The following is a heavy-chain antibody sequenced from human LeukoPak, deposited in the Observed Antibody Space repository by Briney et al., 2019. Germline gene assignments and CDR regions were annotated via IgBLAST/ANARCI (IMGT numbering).Heavy chain of an antibody. CDR1: GGSISSYY. CDR2: IYYSRST. J-gene: IGHJ4*02. Sequence: PSETLSLTCTVSGGSISSYYWSWIRQPPGKGLEWIGYIYYSRSTNYNPSLKSRVTISVDTSKNQFSLKLSSVTAADTAVYYCARIYSSSWLDYWGQGTLVTVSS. D-gene: IGHD6-13*01. CDR3: ARIYSSSWLDY. V-gene: IGHV4-59*01.